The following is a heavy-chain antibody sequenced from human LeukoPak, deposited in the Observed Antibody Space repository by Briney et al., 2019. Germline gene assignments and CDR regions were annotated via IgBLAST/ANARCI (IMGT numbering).Heavy chain of an antibody. CDR3: ARDLSMIVDYGFDY. D-gene: IGHD3-22*01. V-gene: IGHV1-2*02. CDR1: GYTFPGYY. CDR2: INPNSGGT. Sequence: ASVKVSCKASGYTFPGYYMHWVRQAPGQGLAWMGWINPNSGGTNYAQKFQGRVTMTRDTSISTAYMELSRLRSDDTAVYYCARDLSMIVDYGFDYWGQGTLVTVSS. J-gene: IGHJ4*02.